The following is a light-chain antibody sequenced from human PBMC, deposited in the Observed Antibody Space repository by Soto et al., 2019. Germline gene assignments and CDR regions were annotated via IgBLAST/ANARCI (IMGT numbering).Light chain of an antibody. CDR3: SSYTRIYTLV. J-gene: IGLJ2*01. CDR2: EVS. V-gene: IGLV2-14*01. Sequence: QSALTQPASVSGSPGQSITISCTGTSSDVGGYNYVSWYQQHPGKAPKLMIYEVSNRPSGVSNRFSGSKSGNTASLTISGLQAEEEADYYCSSYTRIYTLVFGGGTNLTVL. CDR1: SSDVGGYNY.